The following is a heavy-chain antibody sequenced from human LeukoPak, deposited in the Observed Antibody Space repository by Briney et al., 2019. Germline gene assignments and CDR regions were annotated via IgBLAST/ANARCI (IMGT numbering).Heavy chain of an antibody. CDR2: IFPGDSDT. V-gene: IGHV5-51*01. CDR3: ATSESQTRFDY. J-gene: IGHJ4*02. D-gene: IGHD1/OR15-1a*01. CDR1: GYIFNNFW. Sequence: GESLKISCKGVGYIFNNFWIAWVRQMPGKGLEWMGIIFPGDSDTSHSPSFQGQVTISADKSINTAYLQWSSLKASDTAIYYCATSESQTRFDYWGQGTLVTVSS.